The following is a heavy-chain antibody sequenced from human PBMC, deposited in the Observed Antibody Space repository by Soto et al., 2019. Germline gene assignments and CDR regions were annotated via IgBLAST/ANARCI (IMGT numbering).Heavy chain of an antibody. CDR3: ARGNLYYGLDV. J-gene: IGHJ6*02. CDR1: GASLSDYY. CDR2: VSQTGST. Sequence: SETLSLTCDVNGASLSDYYWTWIRQPPGKGLEWIGEVSQTGSTNYNSSLKSRVTISADTSKDQFSLRLSSLTAADTAVYYCARGNLYYGLDVWGQGTTVTVSS. V-gene: IGHV4-34*01.